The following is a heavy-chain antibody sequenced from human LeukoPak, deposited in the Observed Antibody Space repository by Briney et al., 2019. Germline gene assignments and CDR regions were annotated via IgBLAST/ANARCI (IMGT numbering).Heavy chain of an antibody. Sequence: GGSLRLSCAISGFIFNTNGMNWVRQSPGKGLEWLATIAGGDESTYYADSVKGRFAISRDNSKNTVFLHMNSLRVEDAAVYYCARGVYWSLDYWGQGTPVTVSS. J-gene: IGHJ4*02. CDR2: IAGGDEST. V-gene: IGHV3-23*01. D-gene: IGHD1-1*01. CDR1: GFIFNTNG. CDR3: ARGVYWSLDY.